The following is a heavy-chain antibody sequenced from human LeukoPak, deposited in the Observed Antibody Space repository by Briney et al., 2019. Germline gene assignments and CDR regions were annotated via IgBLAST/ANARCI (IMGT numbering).Heavy chain of an antibody. CDR3: AKPSQAVGYLSPYYFDY. CDR1: GFTVSSNY. J-gene: IGHJ4*02. V-gene: IGHV3-53*01. Sequence: GRSLRLSCAASGFTVSSNYMSWVRQAPGKGLEWVSVIYSGGSTYYADSVKGRFTISRDNSKNTLYLQMNSLRAENTAVYYCAKPSQAVGYLSPYYFDYWGQGTLVTVSS. CDR2: IYSGGST. D-gene: IGHD3-10*01.